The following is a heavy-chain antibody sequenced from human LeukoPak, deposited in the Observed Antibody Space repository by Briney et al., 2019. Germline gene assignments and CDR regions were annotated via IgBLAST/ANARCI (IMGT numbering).Heavy chain of an antibody. V-gene: IGHV4-39*07. CDR3: ARVDSSGWYVDY. CDR2: IYYSGST. J-gene: IGHJ4*02. CDR1: GGSISSSSYY. D-gene: IGHD6-19*01. Sequence: PSETLSLTCTVSGGSISSSSYYWGWIRQPPGKGLEWIGSIYYSGSTYYNPSLKSRVTISVDTSKNQFSLKLSSVTAADTAVYYCARVDSSGWYVDYWGQGTLVTVSS.